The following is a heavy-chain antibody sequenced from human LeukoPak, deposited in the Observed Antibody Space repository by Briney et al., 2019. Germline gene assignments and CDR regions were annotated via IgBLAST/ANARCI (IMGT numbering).Heavy chain of an antibody. D-gene: IGHD3-10*01. CDR2: IGGRDGST. CDR1: GFTFSSYG. CDR3: AKGHYYGSRSLDY. J-gene: IGHJ4*02. Sequence: GGSLRLSCAASGFTFSSYGMSWVRQARGKGLGWVSAIGGRDGSTYYADSVKGRFTISRDNSNTTLYVQMNSLRAEDTAVYYCAKGHYYGSRSLDYWGQGTLVTVSS. V-gene: IGHV3-23*01.